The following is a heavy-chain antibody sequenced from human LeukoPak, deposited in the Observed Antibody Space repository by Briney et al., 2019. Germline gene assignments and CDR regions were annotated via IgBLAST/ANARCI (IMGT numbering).Heavy chain of an antibody. Sequence: PETLSLTCTFSGGSVSSGSYYWSWIRQPPGKGLEWIGYIYYSGSTNYNPSLKSRVTISVDPPKNQFSLKLSSVTAADPAVYYCARGSYDILTGYYPTYYYYYGMDVWGKGTTVTVSS. CDR3: ARGSYDILTGYYPTYYYYYGMDV. D-gene: IGHD3-9*01. CDR2: IYYSGST. J-gene: IGHJ6*04. CDR1: GGSVSSGSYY. V-gene: IGHV4-61*01.